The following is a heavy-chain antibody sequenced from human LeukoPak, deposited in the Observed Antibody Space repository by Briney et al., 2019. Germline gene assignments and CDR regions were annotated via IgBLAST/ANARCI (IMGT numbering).Heavy chain of an antibody. CDR3: ARAVRIAARPYYYYYYMDV. Sequence: SETLSLTCAVYGGSFSGYYWSWIRQPPGKGLEWLGEINHSESTNYNPSLKSRVTISVDTSKNQFSLKLSSVTAADTAVYYCARAVRIAARPYYYYYYMDVWGKGTTVTVSS. D-gene: IGHD6-6*01. V-gene: IGHV4-34*01. CDR1: GGSFSGYY. J-gene: IGHJ6*03. CDR2: INHSEST.